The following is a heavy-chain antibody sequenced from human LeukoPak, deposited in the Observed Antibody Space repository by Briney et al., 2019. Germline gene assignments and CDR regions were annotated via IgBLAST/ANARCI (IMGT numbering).Heavy chain of an antibody. J-gene: IGHJ6*03. CDR3: ARAMEGGRQYYYYYMDV. CDR2: IYTSGST. CDR1: GASISTYY. Sequence: SETLSLTCTVSGASISTYYWSWIRQPAGKGLEWIGRIYTSGSTNYNPSLKSRVTISVDTSKNQFSLKLSSVTAADTAVYYCARAMEGGRQYYYYYMDVWGKGTTVTISS. V-gene: IGHV4-4*07. D-gene: IGHD2-15*01.